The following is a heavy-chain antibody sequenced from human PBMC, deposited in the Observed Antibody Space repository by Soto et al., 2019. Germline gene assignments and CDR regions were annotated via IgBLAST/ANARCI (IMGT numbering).Heavy chain of an antibody. CDR3: ATAGNYDSSGRDF. D-gene: IGHD3-22*01. J-gene: IGHJ4*02. CDR2: ISANSGNT. Sequence: ASVKVSCKAFGFIFNNYAISWVRQAPGQGLEWMGWISANSGNTNYAQKLQGRVTMTTDTSMSTAYMELRSLRSHDTAVYYCATAGNYDSSGRDFWGQGTLVTVSS. V-gene: IGHV1-18*04. CDR1: GFIFNNYA.